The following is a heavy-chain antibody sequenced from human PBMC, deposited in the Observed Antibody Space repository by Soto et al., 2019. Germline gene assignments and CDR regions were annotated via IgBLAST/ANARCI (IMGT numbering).Heavy chain of an antibody. V-gene: IGHV1-18*01. CDR1: GYTFTSYG. J-gene: IGHJ6*02. CDR3: AGVDVALDPGGLIYCYYGMDV. Sequence: QFQLVQSGAEVKKPGASVKVSCKASGYTFTSYGISWVRQAPGQGLEWMGWISAYNGNTNYAQKLQGRVTMTTDTTTSTVYMELRSLRSDDTAVYYCAGVDVALDPGGLIYCYYGMDVWGQGTTVTVSS. CDR2: ISAYNGNT. D-gene: IGHD3-16*01.